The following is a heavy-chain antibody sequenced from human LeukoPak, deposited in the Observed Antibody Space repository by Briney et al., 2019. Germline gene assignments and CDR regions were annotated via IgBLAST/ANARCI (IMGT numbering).Heavy chain of an antibody. CDR3: ARDLGYCSSTSCYALGY. V-gene: IGHV1-69*01. D-gene: IGHD2-2*01. Sequence: KVSCKASGGTFSSYAISWVRQAPGQGLEWMGGIIPIFGTANYAQKFQGRVTITADESTSTAYMELSSLRSEDTAVYYCARDLGYCSSTSCYALGYWGQGTLVTVSS. CDR1: GGTFSSYA. J-gene: IGHJ4*02. CDR2: IIPIFGTA.